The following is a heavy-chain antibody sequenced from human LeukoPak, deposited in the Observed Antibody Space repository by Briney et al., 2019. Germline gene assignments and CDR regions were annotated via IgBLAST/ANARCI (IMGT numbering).Heavy chain of an antibody. CDR2: IIPIFGTA. Sequence: GASVKVSCKASGGTFSSYAISWVRQAPGQGLEWMGGIIPIFGTANYAQKFQGRVTITADESTSTAYMELSSLRSEDTAVYYCARVKLCSGGSCYPWFNWFDPWGQGTLVTVSS. CDR3: ARVKLCSGGSCYPWFNWFDP. D-gene: IGHD2-15*01. V-gene: IGHV1-69*13. J-gene: IGHJ5*02. CDR1: GGTFSSYA.